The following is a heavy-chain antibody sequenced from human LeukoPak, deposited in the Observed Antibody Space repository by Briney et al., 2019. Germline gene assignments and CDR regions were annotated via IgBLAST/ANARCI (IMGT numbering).Heavy chain of an antibody. CDR2: IIPIFGTA. CDR1: GGTFSSYA. D-gene: IGHD1-26*01. J-gene: IGHJ4*02. V-gene: IGHV1-69*05. Sequence: ASVKVSCKASGGTFSSYAISWVRQAPGQGLEWMGRIIPIFGTANYAQKFQGRVTITTDESTGTAYMELSSLRSEDTAVYYCARGAVSSGSYYGSFDYWGQGTLVTVSS. CDR3: ARGAVSSGSYYGSFDY.